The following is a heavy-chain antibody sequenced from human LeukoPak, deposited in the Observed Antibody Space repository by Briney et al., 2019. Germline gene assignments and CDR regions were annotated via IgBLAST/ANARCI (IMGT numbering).Heavy chain of an antibody. D-gene: IGHD3-22*01. V-gene: IGHV3-11*01. CDR3: ASGKGSSGYSDNPFDY. J-gene: IGHJ4*02. CDR1: GFTFSDYY. Sequence: GGFLRLSCAASGFTFSDYYMSWIRQAPGKGLEWVSYISSSGSTIYYADSVKGRFTISRDNAKNSLYLQMNSLRAEDTAVYYCASGKGSSGYSDNPFDYWGQGTLVTVSS. CDR2: ISSSGSTI.